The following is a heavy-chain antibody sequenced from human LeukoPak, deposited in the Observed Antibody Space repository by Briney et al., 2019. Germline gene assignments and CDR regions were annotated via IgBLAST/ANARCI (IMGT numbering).Heavy chain of an antibody. D-gene: IGHD5-24*01. CDR2: ISSSSSYI. J-gene: IGHJ4*02. CDR1: GFTFSTYT. Sequence: PGGSLRLSCAASGFTFSTYTMNWVRQAPGKGLEWVSSISSSSSYIYYADSVKGRFTISRDNAKNSLYLQMNSLRAEDTALYYCVRGGFNGYFIHWGQGTLVTVSS. CDR3: VRGGFNGYFIH. V-gene: IGHV3-21*01.